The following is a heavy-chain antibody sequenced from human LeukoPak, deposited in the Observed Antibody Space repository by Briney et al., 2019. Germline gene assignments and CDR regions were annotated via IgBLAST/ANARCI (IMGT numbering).Heavy chain of an antibody. Sequence: SETLSLTCAVYGGSFDTFYWSWIRQSPGRGLEWIGEVNPRGQISYNPSLMSRVTVSIDTTKKHFSLILTSVTAADTAVYYCARRWIYGIHYHIDVWGTGTTVTVSS. J-gene: IGHJ6*04. D-gene: IGHD1-7*01. CDR1: GGSFDTFY. CDR3: ARRWIYGIHYHIDV. V-gene: IGHV4-34*01. CDR2: VNPRGQI.